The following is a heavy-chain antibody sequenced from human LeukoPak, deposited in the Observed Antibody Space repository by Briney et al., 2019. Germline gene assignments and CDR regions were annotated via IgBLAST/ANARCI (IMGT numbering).Heavy chain of an antibody. CDR1: GFTFSSSW. CDR3: AKVYCSSTSCYTRDAFDI. Sequence: GGSLRLSCAASGFTFSSSWMHWVRQVPGKGLVWVSRINTDGDTTSYADSVKGRFTISRDNAKNTLYLQMNSLRAEDTAVYYCAKVYCSSTSCYTRDAFDIWGQGTMVTVSS. CDR2: INTDGDTT. V-gene: IGHV3-74*01. J-gene: IGHJ3*02. D-gene: IGHD2-2*02.